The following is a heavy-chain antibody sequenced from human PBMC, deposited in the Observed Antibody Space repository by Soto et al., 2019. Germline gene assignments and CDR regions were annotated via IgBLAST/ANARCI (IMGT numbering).Heavy chain of an antibody. D-gene: IGHD6-13*01. V-gene: IGHV3-30-3*01. CDR3: ARDLGSSYDS. CDR1: GFTFSSYA. J-gene: IGHJ4*02. CDR2: ISYDGGNR. Sequence: QVHLVESGGGVVQPGRSLRLSCAASGFTFSSYAMHWVRQAPGKGLEWVAVISYDGGNRYYADSVKGRFTISRDNSKNTLYLQVNSLRPEDTALYYCARDLGSSYDSWGQGTLVTVSS.